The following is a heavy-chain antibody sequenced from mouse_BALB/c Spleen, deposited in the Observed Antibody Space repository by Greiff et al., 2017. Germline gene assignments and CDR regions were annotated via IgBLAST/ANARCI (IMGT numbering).Heavy chain of an antibody. CDR2: INPDSSTI. J-gene: IGHJ4*01. V-gene: IGHV4-1*02. Sequence: EVKLLESGGGLVQPGGSLKLSCAASGFDFSRYWMSWVRQAPGKGLEWIGEINPDSSTINYTPSLKDKFIISRDNAKNTLYLQMSKVRSEDTALYYCARPTGYGNYAMDYWGQGTSVTVSS. CDR3: ARPTGYGNYAMDY. CDR1: GFDFSRYW. D-gene: IGHD2-1*01.